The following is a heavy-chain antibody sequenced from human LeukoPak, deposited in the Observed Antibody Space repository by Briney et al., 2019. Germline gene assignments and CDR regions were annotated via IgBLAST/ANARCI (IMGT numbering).Heavy chain of an antibody. CDR1: GFTFSSYS. CDR2: INSDSSLM. CDR3: IRDLFDDYSLDY. Sequence: GGSLRLSCAASGFTFSSYSMNWVRQAPGKGLEWVSSINSDSSLMYYAESVKGRFTISRDNARNSQYLQMNSLRAEDTAVYYCIRDLFDDYSLDYWGQGALVTVSS. D-gene: IGHD3-16*01. V-gene: IGHV3-21*01. J-gene: IGHJ4*02.